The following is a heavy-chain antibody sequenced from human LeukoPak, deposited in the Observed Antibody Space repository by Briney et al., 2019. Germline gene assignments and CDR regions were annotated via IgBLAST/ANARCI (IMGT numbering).Heavy chain of an antibody. CDR1: GYTFSSFD. D-gene: IGHD6-13*01. CDR3: ARGWYPSGREVTHSQYYYMDV. V-gene: IGHV1-8*02. Sequence: GASVKVSCKTSGYTFSSFDINWVRRATGQGLEWMGWMNTNSGNTGYAQKFQGRITMTRNISISTAYMELSSLRSEDTAVYYCARGWYPSGREVTHSQYYYMDVWGKGSTITVSS. CDR2: MNTNSGNT. J-gene: IGHJ6*03.